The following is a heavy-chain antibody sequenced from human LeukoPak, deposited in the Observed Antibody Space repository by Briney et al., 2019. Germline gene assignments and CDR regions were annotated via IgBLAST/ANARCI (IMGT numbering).Heavy chain of an antibody. V-gene: IGHV3-48*04. D-gene: IGHD3-22*01. CDR3: VRDVGRYYYDSTGEDY. CDR2: ISSSNRTI. Sequence: GGSLRLSCAVSGFTLSDYSMNWVRPAPGKGLEWVSYISSSNRTIKYADFVRGRFTVSRDNAKKSLHLQMNNLTTEDTAVYFCVRDVGRYYYDSTGEDYWGQGTLVTVSS. CDR1: GFTLSDYS. J-gene: IGHJ4*02.